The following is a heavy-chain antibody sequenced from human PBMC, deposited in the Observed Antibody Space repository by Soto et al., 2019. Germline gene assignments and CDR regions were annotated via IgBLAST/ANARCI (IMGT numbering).Heavy chain of an antibody. J-gene: IGHJ3*02. CDR3: ASRGVYYDFWSGSKNDAFDI. CDR1: GYSFTSYW. CDR2: IYPGDSDT. Sequence: GESLKISCKGSGYSFTSYWIGWVRQMPGKGLEWMGIIYPGDSDTRYSPSFQGQATISADKSISTAYLQWSSLKASDTAMYYCASRGVYYDFWSGSKNDAFDIWGQGTMVTVSS. D-gene: IGHD3-3*01. V-gene: IGHV5-51*01.